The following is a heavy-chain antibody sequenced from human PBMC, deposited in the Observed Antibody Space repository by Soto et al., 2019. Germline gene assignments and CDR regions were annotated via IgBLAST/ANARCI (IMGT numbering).Heavy chain of an antibody. Sequence: GGPLRLACAASGFSFSSYSITWVLQAPGKGLEWVSSISSSSSYIQYADSVKGRFTISRGNAKNSLYLQMNSLRVEETAVYYCPRLWMPYGSSSDGMDVWGQGSTVTVS. CDR3: PRLWMPYGSSSDGMDV. V-gene: IGHV3-21*01. J-gene: IGHJ6*02. CDR1: GFSFSSYS. D-gene: IGHD6-6*01. CDR2: ISSSSSYI.